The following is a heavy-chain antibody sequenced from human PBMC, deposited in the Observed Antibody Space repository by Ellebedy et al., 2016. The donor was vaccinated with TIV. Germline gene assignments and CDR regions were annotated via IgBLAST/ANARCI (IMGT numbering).Heavy chain of an antibody. CDR3: ARDYYRGHGMDI. V-gene: IGHV3-11*06. Sequence: GESLKISCTASGFTFRDYFMSWIRQAPGTGLEWIAYISTNVRSSKYADSVKGRFTLSRDNAKNSLYLQMDRLRAEDTAVYFCARDYYRGHGMDIWGQGTTVIVSS. D-gene: IGHD3-22*01. CDR2: ISTNVRSS. J-gene: IGHJ6*02. CDR1: GFTFRDYF.